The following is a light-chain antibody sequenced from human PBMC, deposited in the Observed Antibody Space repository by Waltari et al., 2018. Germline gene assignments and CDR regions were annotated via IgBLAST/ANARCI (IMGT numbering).Light chain of an antibody. CDR1: QSVSRN. Sequence: EIVMTQSPATLSVSPGERATLSCRASQSVSRNLAWYQQKPGQAPRLLIYGSSTRATGIPARFSGSGSGTDFTLTISGLQSEDSAVYYCQQYNDWPRTFGLGTRVEIE. CDR3: QQYNDWPRT. V-gene: IGKV3-15*01. J-gene: IGKJ1*01. CDR2: GSS.